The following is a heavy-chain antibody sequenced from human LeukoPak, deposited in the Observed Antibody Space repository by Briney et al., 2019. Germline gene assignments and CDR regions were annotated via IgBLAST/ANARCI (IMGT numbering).Heavy chain of an antibody. CDR3: AREGGGDYGEGFDY. V-gene: IGHV3-21*01. Sequence: GGSLRLSCAASGFNTFSKYSMNWVRQAPGKGLEWVSCIGTRSTSMYYADSVRGRFSISRDNAKNSVYLQMNSLRAEDTAVYYYAREGGGDYGEGFDYWGQGTLVTVSS. D-gene: IGHD4/OR15-4a*01. J-gene: IGHJ4*02. CDR1: GFNTFSKYS. CDR2: IGTRSTSM.